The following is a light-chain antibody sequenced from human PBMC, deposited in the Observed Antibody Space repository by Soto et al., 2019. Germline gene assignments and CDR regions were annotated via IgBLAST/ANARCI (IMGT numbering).Light chain of an antibody. V-gene: IGKV1-12*02. CDR2: GAS. J-gene: IGKJ1*01. Sequence: IRMTQSPSSVSASVEDRVTISCRASHDVRSWLAWYQQKPGKAPNLLIYGASTLQSGVPSRFSGSGSGTDFTLTISSLQPEDFATYYCQQANGDPWTFGQGTKVEIK. CDR3: QQANGDPWT. CDR1: HDVRSW.